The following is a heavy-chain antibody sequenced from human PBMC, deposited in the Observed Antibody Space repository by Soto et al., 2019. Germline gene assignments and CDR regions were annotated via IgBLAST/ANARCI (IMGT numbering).Heavy chain of an antibody. CDR1: GGSISSSTSY. J-gene: IGHJ4*02. D-gene: IGHD1-1*01. CDR2: IYDGGSS. Sequence: SETPSLTCTVSGGSISSSTSYWGWVRQPPGKGLEWIASIYDGGSSHYHPSLRSRVTISVDTSKNHLSLKLSSVTAAGAAVYYCARGLVFRYTDYWGQGTLVTVSS. V-gene: IGHV4-39*02. CDR3: ARGLVFRYTDY.